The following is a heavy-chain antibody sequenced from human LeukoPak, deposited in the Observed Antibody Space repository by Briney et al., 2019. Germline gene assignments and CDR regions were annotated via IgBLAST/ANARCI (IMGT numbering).Heavy chain of an antibody. CDR1: GYTFTSYY. D-gene: IGHD2-15*01. CDR3: AREDIVVLNWFDP. CDR2: INPSGGST. Sequence: ASVTVSCKASGYTFTSYYMHWVRQAPGQGLEWMGIINPSGGSTSYAQKFQGRVTMTRDMSTSTVYMELSSLRSEDTAVYYCAREDIVVLNWFDPWGQGTLVTVSS. V-gene: IGHV1-46*01. J-gene: IGHJ5*02.